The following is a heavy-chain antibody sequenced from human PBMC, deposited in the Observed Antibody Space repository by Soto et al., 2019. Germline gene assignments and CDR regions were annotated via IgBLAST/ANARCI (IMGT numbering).Heavy chain of an antibody. CDR3: AIHPYXFWSGYRDYYYYYGMDV. CDR2: IYPGDSDT. J-gene: IGHJ6*02. CDR1: GYSFTSYW. V-gene: IGHV5-51*01. Sequence: GESMKISCKGSGYSFTSYWIGWVRQMPGKGLEWMGIIYPGDSDTRYSPSFQGQVTISADKSISTAYLQWSSLKASDTAMYYCAIHPYXFWSGYRDYYYYYGMDVWGQGTTVTVSS. D-gene: IGHD3-3*01.